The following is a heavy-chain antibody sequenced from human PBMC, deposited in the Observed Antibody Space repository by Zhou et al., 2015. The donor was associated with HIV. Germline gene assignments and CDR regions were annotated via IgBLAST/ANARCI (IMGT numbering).Heavy chain of an antibody. D-gene: IGHD2-15*01. CDR3: ATTTGYCSGGSCYSAYYYYGMDV. Sequence: QVQLVQSGAEVKKPGSSVKVSCKASGGTFSSYAISWVRQAPGQGLEWMGGIIPIFGTANYAQKFQGRVTITADESTSTAYMELSSLRSEDTAVYYCATTTGYCSGGSCYSAYYYYGMDVWGQGTTVTVSS. CDR2: IIPIFGTA. J-gene: IGHJ6*02. CDR1: GGTFSSYA. V-gene: IGHV1-69*01.